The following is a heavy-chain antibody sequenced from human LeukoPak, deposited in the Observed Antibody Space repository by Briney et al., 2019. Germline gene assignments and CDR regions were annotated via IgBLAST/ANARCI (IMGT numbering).Heavy chain of an antibody. D-gene: IGHD3-10*01. CDR1: GASISTYY. CDR2: IYNSGTT. V-gene: IGHV4-59*01. J-gene: IGHJ3*01. CDR3: ARDRYYYGSGSYSGFDF. Sequence: SETLSLTCTVSGASISTYYYNWIRQPPGKGLEWIGYIYNSGTTNYNPSLKSRVTISLDRSKNQFSLKLRSVTAADTAVYYCARDRYYYGSGSYSGFDFWGQGTMVTVSS.